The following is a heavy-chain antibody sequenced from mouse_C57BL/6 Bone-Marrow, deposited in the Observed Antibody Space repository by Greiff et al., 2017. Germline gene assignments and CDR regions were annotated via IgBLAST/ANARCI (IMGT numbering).Heavy chain of an antibody. CDR1: GYTFTSYW. CDR3: ARPSADY. Sequence: QVQLQQPGAELVKPGASVKVSCKASGYTFTSYWMHWVKQRPGQGLEWIGRIHPSDSDTNYNEKFKGKATFTADTSSNTAYMQLSSLTTEDSAIYYCARPSADYWGQGTTLTVSS. J-gene: IGHJ2*01. CDR2: IHPSDSDT. V-gene: IGHV1-74*01.